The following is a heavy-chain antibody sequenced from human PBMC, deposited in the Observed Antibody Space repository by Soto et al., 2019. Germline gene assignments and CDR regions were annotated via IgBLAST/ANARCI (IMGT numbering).Heavy chain of an antibody. CDR1: GFTFSSYA. CDR3: AKTFDYYGSGSYYGVFDY. Sequence: GGSLRLSCAASGFTFSSYAMSWVRQAPGKGLEWVSAISGSGGSTYYADSVKGRFTISRDNSKNTLYLQMNSLRAEDTAVYYCAKTFDYYGSGSYYGVFDYWGQGTLVTVSS. D-gene: IGHD3-10*01. CDR2: ISGSGGST. V-gene: IGHV3-23*01. J-gene: IGHJ4*02.